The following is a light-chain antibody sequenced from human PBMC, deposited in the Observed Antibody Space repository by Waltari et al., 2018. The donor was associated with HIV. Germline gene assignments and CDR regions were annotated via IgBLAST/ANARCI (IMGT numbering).Light chain of an antibody. CDR1: SGSVSSTYD. V-gene: IGLV8-61*01. Sequence: QTVVTQEPSLSVSPGGTVTLTCGLTSGSVSSTYDPSWYQQAPGQAPRTLIYNKNIRSSGVPERVSGSILGNKAALTITGAQADDECHYYCALYVGSGIYVFGPGTEVTIL. CDR2: NKN. CDR3: ALYVGSGIYV. J-gene: IGLJ1*01.